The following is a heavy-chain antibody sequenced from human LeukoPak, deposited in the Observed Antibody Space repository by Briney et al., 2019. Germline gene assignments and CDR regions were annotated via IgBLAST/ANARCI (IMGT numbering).Heavy chain of an antibody. Sequence: ASVKVSCKAPGYTFSSNYIHWVRQAPGQGLEWMGIINPSGGSTTYAQKFQGRVTMTSDSSTTTVYMELRSLRSEDTAVYYCARGGSQWLVRVGRLDPWGQGTLVIVSS. D-gene: IGHD6-19*01. CDR2: INPSGGST. CDR3: ARGGSQWLVRVGRLDP. V-gene: IGHV1-46*01. J-gene: IGHJ5*02. CDR1: GYTFSSNY.